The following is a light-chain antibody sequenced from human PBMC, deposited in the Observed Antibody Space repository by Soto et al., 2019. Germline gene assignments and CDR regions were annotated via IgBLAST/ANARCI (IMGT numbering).Light chain of an antibody. J-gene: IGKJ5*01. Sequence: EIVLTQSPATLSLSPGERATLSCRASQSVSSYLAWYQQQPGQAPRLLIYDASNRSTGIPARFSGSGSGTDFSLSIGSLEPEDFAVYYCHQRSTWPPITFGQGTRLEIK. V-gene: IGKV3-11*01. CDR1: QSVSSY. CDR3: HQRSTWPPIT. CDR2: DAS.